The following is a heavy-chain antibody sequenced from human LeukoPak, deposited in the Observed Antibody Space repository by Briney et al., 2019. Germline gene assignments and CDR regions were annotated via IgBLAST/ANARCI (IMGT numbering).Heavy chain of an antibody. CDR3: TRDLSLAAPQGFDY. Sequence: PGGSLRLSCAAYGFTFRSYSMNWVRQAPGKGLEWVSTISSGSDYIYYADSVKGRFTISRDNAENSLYLQMNSLRAEDTAVYYCTRDLSLAAPQGFDYWGQGTLVTVSS. CDR2: ISSGSDYI. V-gene: IGHV3-21*01. J-gene: IGHJ4*02. CDR1: GFTFRSYS. D-gene: IGHD6-6*01.